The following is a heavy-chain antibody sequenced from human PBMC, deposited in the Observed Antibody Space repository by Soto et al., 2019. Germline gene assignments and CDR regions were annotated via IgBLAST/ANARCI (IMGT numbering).Heavy chain of an antibody. CDR3: SRESPYYDSSGYPFDY. J-gene: IGHJ4*02. Sequence: QVQLQQWGAGLLKPSETLSLTCAVYGGSFSGYYWSWIRQPPGKGLEWIGEINHSGSTNYNPSLKSRVTISVDTSKNQFSLNLSSVTAADTAVFYCSRESPYYDSSGYPFDYWGQGTLVTVSS. CDR2: INHSGST. V-gene: IGHV4-34*01. D-gene: IGHD3-22*01. CDR1: GGSFSGYY.